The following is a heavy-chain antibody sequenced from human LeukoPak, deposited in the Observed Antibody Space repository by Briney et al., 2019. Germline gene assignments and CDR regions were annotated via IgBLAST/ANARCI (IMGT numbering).Heavy chain of an antibody. V-gene: IGHV4-59*01. J-gene: IGHJ5*02. CDR1: GGSISGYY. CDR3: ARALTVTHVGVWFDP. CDR2: IYYRGST. Sequence: PSETLSLTCTVSGGSISGYYWSWIRQPPGKGLEWIAYIYYRGSTNYNPSLKSRVTMSVDTSKNQFSLKLSSVTAADTAVYYCARALTVTHVGVWFDPWGQGTLVTVSS. D-gene: IGHD4-17*01.